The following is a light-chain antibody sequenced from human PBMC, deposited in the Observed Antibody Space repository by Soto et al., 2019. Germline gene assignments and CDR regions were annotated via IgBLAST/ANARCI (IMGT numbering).Light chain of an antibody. Sequence: EIVLTQSPGTLSLSPGQRATLSCRASESISRDYLAWYQQRLGQAPRLLIYGASSGATGIPDRFSGSGSGTDFTLTISRLEPEDFAVYYCQQYSSSPLTFGGGTKVEIK. V-gene: IGKV3-20*01. CDR3: QQYSSSPLT. CDR2: GAS. CDR1: ESISRDY. J-gene: IGKJ4*01.